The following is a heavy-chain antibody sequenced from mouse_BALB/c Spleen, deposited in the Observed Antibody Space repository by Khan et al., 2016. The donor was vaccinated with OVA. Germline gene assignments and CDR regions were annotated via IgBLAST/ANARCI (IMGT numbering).Heavy chain of an antibody. CDR3: ARSTYRYAFAY. Sequence: EVQLQESGPSLVKPSQTLSLTCSVTGDSITSGYWSWIRKFPGNKLEYMGYMIYTGYTDYNPSLKSRIAITRHTSKHQYYLQLNSVTAEDTATYDCARSTYRYAFAYGGQGTLVTVSA. J-gene: IGHJ3*01. D-gene: IGHD2-14*01. CDR1: GDSITSGY. CDR2: MIYTGYT. V-gene: IGHV3-8*02.